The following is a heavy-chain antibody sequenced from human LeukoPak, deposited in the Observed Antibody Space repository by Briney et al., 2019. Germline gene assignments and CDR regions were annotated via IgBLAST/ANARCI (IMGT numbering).Heavy chain of an antibody. Sequence: GGSLRLSCAASGFTFSSYWMHWVRHPPGKGLEWVSRINPDASITTYADSVRGRFTISRDNAKNTVYLQMNSLRAEDTAVYYCARAMISGSEYWGQGTLVTVSS. CDR2: INPDASIT. V-gene: IGHV3-74*01. J-gene: IGHJ4*02. D-gene: IGHD3-22*01. CDR1: GFTFSSYW. CDR3: ARAMISGSEY.